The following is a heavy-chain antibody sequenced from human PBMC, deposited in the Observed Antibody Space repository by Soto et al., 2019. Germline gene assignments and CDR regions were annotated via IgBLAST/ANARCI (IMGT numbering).Heavy chain of an antibody. CDR2: ISYDGSNK. CDR1: GFTFSSYA. D-gene: IGHD2-15*01. J-gene: IGHJ6*02. V-gene: IGHV3-30-3*01. CDR3: ARDACSGGSCPHDPYYYYGMDV. Sequence: GGSLRLSCAASGFTFSSYAMHWVRQAPGKGLEWVAVISYDGSNKYYADSVKGRFTISRDNSKNTLYLQMNSLRAEDTAVYYCARDACSGGSCPHDPYYYYGMDVWGQGTTVTVSS.